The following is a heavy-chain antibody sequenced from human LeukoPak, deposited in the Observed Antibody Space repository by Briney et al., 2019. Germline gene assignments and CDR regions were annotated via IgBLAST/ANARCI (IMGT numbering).Heavy chain of an antibody. CDR3: AREYYYDSSGYYYPSFVY. Sequence: GGSLRLSCAASGFTFSSYGMHWVRQAPGKGLEWVAVIWYDGSNKYYADSVKGRFTISRDNSKNTLYLQMNSLRAEDTAVYYCAREYYYDSSGYYYPSFVYWGQGTLVTVSS. CDR2: IWYDGSNK. D-gene: IGHD3-22*01. V-gene: IGHV3-33*01. CDR1: GFTFSSYG. J-gene: IGHJ4*02.